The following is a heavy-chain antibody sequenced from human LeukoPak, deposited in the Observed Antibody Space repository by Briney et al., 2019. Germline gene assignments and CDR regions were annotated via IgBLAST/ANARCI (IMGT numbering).Heavy chain of an antibody. D-gene: IGHD6-19*01. CDR3: ARGTHIAVAGNPYYYSYMDV. CDR2: ISAYNGNT. CDR1: GYTFTSYG. J-gene: IGHJ6*03. Sequence: PGASVKVSCKASGYTFTSYGISWVRQAPGQGLEWMGWISAYNGNTNYAQKLQGRVTMTTDTSTSTAYMELRSLRSDDTAVYYCARGTHIAVAGNPYYYSYMDVWGKGTTVTVSS. V-gene: IGHV1-18*01.